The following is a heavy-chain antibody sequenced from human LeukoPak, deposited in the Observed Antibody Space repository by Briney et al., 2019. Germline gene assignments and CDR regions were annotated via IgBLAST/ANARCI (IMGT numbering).Heavy chain of an antibody. J-gene: IGHJ4*02. CDR3: VRPNRGALFDC. CDR1: GYSLTGYW. V-gene: IGHV5-10-1*01. D-gene: IGHD1-14*01. CDR2: IDPSDSYT. Sequence: GESLRISCKGSGYSLTGYWINWVRQMPGKGLEWMGRIDPSDSYTNYSPSFQGHVTISADKSVNTVYLQWNSLKASDTAIYYCVRPNRGALFDCWAREPWSPSPQ.